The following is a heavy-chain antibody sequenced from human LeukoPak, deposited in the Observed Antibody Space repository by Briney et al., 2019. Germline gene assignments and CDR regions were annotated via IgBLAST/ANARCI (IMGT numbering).Heavy chain of an antibody. D-gene: IGHD3-3*01. V-gene: IGHV4-4*07. CDR3: ASTYYDFWSEH. CDR1: GGSISSYY. Sequence: PSETLSLTCTVSGGSISSYYWSWIRQPAGKGLGWIGRIYTSGSTNYNPSLKSRVTMSVDTSKNQFSLKLSSVTAADTAVYYCASTYYDFWSEHWGQGTLVTVSS. CDR2: IYTSGST. J-gene: IGHJ1*01.